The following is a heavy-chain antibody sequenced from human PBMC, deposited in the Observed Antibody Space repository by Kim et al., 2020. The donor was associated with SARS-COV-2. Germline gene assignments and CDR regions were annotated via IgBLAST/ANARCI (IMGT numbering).Heavy chain of an antibody. CDR1: GFTFTTSA. J-gene: IGHJ5*02. CDR3: AAGREWGGGAAAGT. CDR2: IVVGRGNT. V-gene: IGHV1-58*01. Sequence: SVKVSCKASGFTFTTSAVQWVRQARGQRLEWIGWIVVGRGNTNYAQKFQERVTITRDTSTSTAYMELSSLRSEDTAVYYCAAGREWGGGAAAGTWGQGTLVTVSS. D-gene: IGHD6-13*01.